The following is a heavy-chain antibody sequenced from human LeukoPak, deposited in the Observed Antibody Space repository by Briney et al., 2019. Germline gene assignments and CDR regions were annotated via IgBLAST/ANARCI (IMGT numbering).Heavy chain of an antibody. CDR1: GYSISSGYY. Sequence: SETLSLTCTVSGYSISSGYYWGWIRQPPGKGLEWIGSIYHSGSTYYNPSLKSQVTISVDTSKNQFSLKLSSVTAADTAVYYCARGCSSTSCYSGLAEYFQHWGQGTLVTVSS. J-gene: IGHJ1*01. CDR2: IYHSGST. V-gene: IGHV4-38-2*02. CDR3: ARGCSSTSCYSGLAEYFQH. D-gene: IGHD2-2*02.